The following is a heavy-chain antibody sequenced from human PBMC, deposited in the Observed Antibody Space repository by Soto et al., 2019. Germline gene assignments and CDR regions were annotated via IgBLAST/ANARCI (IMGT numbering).Heavy chain of an antibody. CDR1: GGSISSGDYY. CDR3: ARWGSGSRQGFDP. D-gene: IGHD3-16*01. V-gene: IGHV4-31*03. Sequence: QVQLQESGPGLVKPSQTLSLTCTVSGGSISSGDYYWSWIRQHPGKGLEWIGYIYYSGSTYYNPSLKSRVTXSXDXPKNQFSLKLSSVTAADTAVYYCARWGSGSRQGFDPWGQGTLVTVSS. J-gene: IGHJ5*02. CDR2: IYYSGST.